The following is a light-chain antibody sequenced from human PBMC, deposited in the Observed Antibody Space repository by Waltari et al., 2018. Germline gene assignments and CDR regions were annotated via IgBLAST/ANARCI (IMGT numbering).Light chain of an antibody. Sequence: EIVLTQSPGSLSSSPGARVTLSCRASQSVSRALAWYQQKPGQAPRLLIFGASNRATGIPDRFSGSGSETDFSLTISRLEPEDFAVYYCQQYVRLPVTFGRGTKVEIK. V-gene: IGKV3-20*01. CDR2: GAS. CDR1: QSVSRA. J-gene: IGKJ1*01. CDR3: QQYVRLPVT.